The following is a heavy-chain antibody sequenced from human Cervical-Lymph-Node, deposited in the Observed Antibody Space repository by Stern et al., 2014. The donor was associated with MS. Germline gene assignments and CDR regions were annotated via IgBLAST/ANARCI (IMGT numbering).Heavy chain of an antibody. CDR3: AAQIWFDY. D-gene: IGHD3-16*01. CDR1: GFNFSHYA. V-gene: IGHV3-30-3*01. CDR2: VSSEGNSK. J-gene: IGHJ4*02. Sequence: VQLVESGGGVVQPGRSLRLSCAVSGFNFSHYAMHWVRQAPGKGLEWVAAVSSEGNSKYHADSVKGRFPISKDNSKNTVYLQMNSLRDDDTAVYYCAAQIWFDYWGQGTLVSVSS.